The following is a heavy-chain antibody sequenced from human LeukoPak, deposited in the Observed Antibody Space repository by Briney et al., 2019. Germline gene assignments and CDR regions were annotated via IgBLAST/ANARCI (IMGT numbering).Heavy chain of an antibody. CDR2: IIPIFGTA. V-gene: IGHV1-69*01. D-gene: IGHD3-22*01. Sequence: ASVKVSCKASGGTFSSYAISWVRQAPGQGLEWMGGIIPIFGTANYAQKFQGRVTITADESTSTAYMELSSLRSEDTAVYYCARSPIYYYDSSGYNAAFDIWGQGTMVTVSS. J-gene: IGHJ3*02. CDR3: ARSPIYYYDSSGYNAAFDI. CDR1: GGTFSSYA.